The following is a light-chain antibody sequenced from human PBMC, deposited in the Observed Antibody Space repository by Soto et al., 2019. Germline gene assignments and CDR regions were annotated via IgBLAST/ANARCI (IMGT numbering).Light chain of an antibody. J-gene: IGLJ2*01. CDR3: SSYTTTSTVV. Sequence: QSALTQPASVSGSPGQSITVSCTGTSSDIGGHKNVSWYQQHPGKVPKLIIYEVSNRPSGVSNRFSGSKSGNTASLTVSGLQAEDEADYYRSSYTTTSTVVFGGGTKLTVL. CDR1: SSDIGGHKN. V-gene: IGLV2-14*01. CDR2: EVS.